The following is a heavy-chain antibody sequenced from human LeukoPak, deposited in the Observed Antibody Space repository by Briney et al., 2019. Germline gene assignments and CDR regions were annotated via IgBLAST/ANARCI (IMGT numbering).Heavy chain of an antibody. V-gene: IGHV3-48*03. D-gene: IGHD4-11*01. CDR2: ISSNGSTI. CDR1: GFTLSSYE. J-gene: IGHJ4*02. Sequence: GGSLSLSCAASGFTLSSYEMNWVRRAPGKGLEWVSYISSNGSTIDYADAVKDRFTISRDNAKNSLYLQMNSLRAEDTSVDYCASLPLQQLRRGYWGQGTLVTVSS. CDR3: ASLPLQQLRRGY.